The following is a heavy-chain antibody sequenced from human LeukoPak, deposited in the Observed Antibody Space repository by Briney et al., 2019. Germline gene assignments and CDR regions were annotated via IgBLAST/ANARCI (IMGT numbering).Heavy chain of an antibody. CDR2: ITSGGTYM. CDR3: ARGFGSTWATEY. J-gene: IGHJ4*02. CDR1: GLSFTSYS. V-gene: IGHV3-21*01. Sequence: GGSLRLSCAASGLSFTSYSMTWVRQAPGKGLEWVSSITSGGTYMYYADSLEGRFTISKDNAKNSLYLQMNSLRVEDTAVYYCARGFGSTWATEYWGQGTLVTVSP. D-gene: IGHD6-13*01.